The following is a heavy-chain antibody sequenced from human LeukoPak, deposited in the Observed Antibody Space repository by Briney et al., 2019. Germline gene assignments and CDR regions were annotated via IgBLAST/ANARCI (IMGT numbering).Heavy chain of an antibody. J-gene: IGHJ5*02. CDR3: ARDRYYGSGSLLNWFDP. CDR1: GGSISSSNW. D-gene: IGHD3-10*01. Sequence: PSETLSLTCAVSGGSISSSNWWSWVRQPPGKGLEWIGEIYHSGSTNYNPSLKSRVTISVDKSKNQFSLKLSSVTAADTAVYYCARDRYYGSGSLLNWFDPWGQGTLVTVSS. CDR2: IYHSGST. V-gene: IGHV4-4*02.